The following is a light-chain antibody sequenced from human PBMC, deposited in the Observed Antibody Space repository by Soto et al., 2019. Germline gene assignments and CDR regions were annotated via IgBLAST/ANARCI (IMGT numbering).Light chain of an antibody. Sequence: DIQMTQSPYSLSASLGDRVTITCRASESISRHLNWYQQKPGKAPKLRIYAAASLQNGVPSRFSGSGSGTDFTLTISNLQPEDFPTYYCQQSYSTLSITFGQGTRLEIK. CDR2: AAA. CDR1: ESISRH. J-gene: IGKJ5*01. V-gene: IGKV1-39*01. CDR3: QQSYSTLSIT.